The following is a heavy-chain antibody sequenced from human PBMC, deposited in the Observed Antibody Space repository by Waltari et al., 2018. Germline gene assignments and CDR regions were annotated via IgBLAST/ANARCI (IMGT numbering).Heavy chain of an antibody. CDR1: GGSISSSSYY. Sequence: QLQLQESGPGLVKPSETLSLTCTVSGGSISSSSYYWGWIRQPPGKGLEWIGSIYYSGSTYYNPSLKSRVTISVDTSKNQFSLKLSSVTAADTAVYYCAIQRGVVVADRRLNWFDPWGQGTLVTVSS. CDR2: IYYSGST. V-gene: IGHV4-39*01. J-gene: IGHJ5*02. D-gene: IGHD2-15*01. CDR3: AIQRGVVVADRRLNWFDP.